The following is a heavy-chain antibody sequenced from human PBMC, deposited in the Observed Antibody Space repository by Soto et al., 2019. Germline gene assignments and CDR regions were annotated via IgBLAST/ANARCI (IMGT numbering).Heavy chain of an antibody. J-gene: IGHJ4*02. V-gene: IGHV3-33*01. D-gene: IGHD2-21*01. CDR1: GFTFSTYG. CDR2: IWSDGNNK. CDR3: ARDDIFRFDY. Sequence: GGSLRLSCAASGFTFSTYGMHWVRQAPGKGLEWVALIWSDGNNKYYPDSVKGRFTISRDNSKNTLYLQMDSLRAEDTALYYCARDDIFRFDYWGQGTLVTVSS.